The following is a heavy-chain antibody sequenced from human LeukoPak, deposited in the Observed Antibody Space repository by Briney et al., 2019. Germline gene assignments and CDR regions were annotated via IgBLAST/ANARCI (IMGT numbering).Heavy chain of an antibody. Sequence: PGESLKISCKGSGYSFTTYWIAWVRQMPGKGLEWMGIIYPGDSDIRYSPSFQGQVTISADKSITTAYLQWSSLKASDTAMYYCARHRGYGVSAGEGHHFDYWGQGTLVTVSS. CDR3: ARHRGYGVSAGEGHHFDY. J-gene: IGHJ4*02. D-gene: IGHD4-17*01. CDR2: IYPGDSDI. V-gene: IGHV5-51*01. CDR1: GYSFTTYW.